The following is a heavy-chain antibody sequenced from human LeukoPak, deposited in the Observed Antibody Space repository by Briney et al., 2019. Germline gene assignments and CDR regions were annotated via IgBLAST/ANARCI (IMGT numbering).Heavy chain of an antibody. D-gene: IGHD3-22*01. CDR1: GYTFSSYG. CDR3: AGGGVDSSGYYLITIDY. V-gene: IGHV1-18*01. Sequence: ASVKVSCKASGYTFSSYGITWVRQAPGQGPEWMGWISAYNGNTNYAQKFQGRVTMTTDTSTSTAYMELRSLRSDDTAVYYCAGGGVDSSGYYLITIDYWGQGILVTVSS. CDR2: ISAYNGNT. J-gene: IGHJ4*02.